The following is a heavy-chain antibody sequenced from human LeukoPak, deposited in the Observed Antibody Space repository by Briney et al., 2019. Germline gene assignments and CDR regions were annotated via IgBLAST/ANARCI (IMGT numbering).Heavy chain of an antibody. V-gene: IGHV3-23*01. D-gene: IGHD3-10*01. CDR1: GFTFSSYA. Sequence: GGSLRLSCAASGFTFSSYAMSWVRQAPGKGLEWVSAISGSGGSTYYADSVKGRFTISRDNSKNTLYLQMNSLRAEDTAVYYCAKGGGYYYGSGSYYSFDYWGQGTLVTVSS. J-gene: IGHJ4*02. CDR2: ISGSGGST. CDR3: AKGGGYYYGSGSYYSFDY.